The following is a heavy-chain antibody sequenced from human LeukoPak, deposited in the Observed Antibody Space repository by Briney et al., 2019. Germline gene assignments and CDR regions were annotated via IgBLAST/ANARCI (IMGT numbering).Heavy chain of an antibody. CDR3: ARGKTYYGPGSSKNWFDP. V-gene: IGHV4-34*01. D-gene: IGHD3-10*01. J-gene: IGHJ5*02. CDR2: INHSGST. Sequence: SETLSLTCAVYGGSFSGYYWSWIRQPPGKGQEWIGEINHSGSTNYNPSLRSRVTISVDTSKNQFSLKLSSVTAADTAVYYCARGKTYYGPGSSKNWFDPWGQGTLVTVSS. CDR1: GGSFSGYY.